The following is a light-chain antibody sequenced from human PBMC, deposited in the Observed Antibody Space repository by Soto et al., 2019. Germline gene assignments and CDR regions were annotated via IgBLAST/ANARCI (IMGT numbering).Light chain of an antibody. V-gene: IGKV1-5*01. CDR2: DAS. Sequence: DIQMTQSPSTLSASVGDRVTITCRASQSISSWLAWYQQKPGKAPKLLIYDASSLESGVPSRFSGSGSGTEFTLTISSLQPYDFATYYCQQYNSYSWTFGQGTKVVIK. CDR3: QQYNSYSWT. J-gene: IGKJ1*01. CDR1: QSISSW.